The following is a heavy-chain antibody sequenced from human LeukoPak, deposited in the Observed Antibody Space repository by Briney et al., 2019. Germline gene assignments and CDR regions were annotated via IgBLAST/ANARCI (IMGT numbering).Heavy chain of an antibody. J-gene: IGHJ5*02. CDR3: ARDDQAETSNRFDP. V-gene: IGHV4-61*02. Sequence: NPSETLSLTCTVSGGSISSGSYYWSWIRQPAGKGLEWIGRIYTSGSTNYNPSLKSRVTISVDTSKNQFSLKLSSVTAADTAVYYCARDDQAETSNRFDPWGQGTLVTVSS. CDR2: IYTSGST. CDR1: GGSISSGSYY.